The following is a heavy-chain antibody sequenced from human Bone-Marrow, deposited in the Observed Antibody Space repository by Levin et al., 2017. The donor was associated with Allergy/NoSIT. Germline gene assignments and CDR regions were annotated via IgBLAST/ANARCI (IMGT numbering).Heavy chain of an antibody. CDR2: IYYSGST. V-gene: IGHV4-59*01. Sequence: SETLSLTCTVSGGSISSYYWSWIRQPPGKGLEWIGYIYYSGSTNYNPSLKSRVTISVDTSKNQFSLKLSSVTAADTAVYYCARFNWGGWLSDAFDIWGQGTMVTVSS. CDR3: ARFNWGGWLSDAFDI. J-gene: IGHJ3*02. CDR1: GGSISSYY. D-gene: IGHD3-22*01.